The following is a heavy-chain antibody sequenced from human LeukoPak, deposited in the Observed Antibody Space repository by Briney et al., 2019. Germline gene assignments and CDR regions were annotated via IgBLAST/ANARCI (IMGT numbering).Heavy chain of an antibody. J-gene: IGHJ4*02. CDR2: ISAYNGNT. CDR1: GYTFTGYY. Sequence: ASVKVSCKASGYTFTGYYMHWVRQAPGQGLEWMGWISAYNGNTNYAQKLQGRVTMTTDTSTSTAYMELRSLRSDDTAVYYCARDHYYDSTTRFDYWGQGTLVTVSS. CDR3: ARDHYYDSTTRFDY. D-gene: IGHD3-22*01. V-gene: IGHV1-18*04.